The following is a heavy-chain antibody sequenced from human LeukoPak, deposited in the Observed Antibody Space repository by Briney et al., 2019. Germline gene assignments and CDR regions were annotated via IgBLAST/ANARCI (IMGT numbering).Heavy chain of an antibody. D-gene: IGHD7-27*01. CDR1: GLTFSRYW. V-gene: IGHV3-74*01. CDR2: INSDGSST. Sequence: PGGSLRLSCAASGLTFSRYWMHWVRQAPGKGLVWVSRINSDGSSTSYADSVKGRFTISRNNAKNTLYLQMNSLRAEDTAVYYCATLGRVDVADYWGQGTLVTVSS. CDR3: ATLGRVDVADY. J-gene: IGHJ4*02.